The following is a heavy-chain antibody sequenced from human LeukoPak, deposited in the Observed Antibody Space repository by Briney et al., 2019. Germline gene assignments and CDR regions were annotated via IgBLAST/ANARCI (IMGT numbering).Heavy chain of an antibody. Sequence: SETLSLTCTVSGGSISSYYWSWIRQPAGKGLEWIGCIYTSGSTNYNPSLKSRVTMSVDTSKNQFSLKLSSATAADTAVYYCARTGWGRDGYNWEFDYWGQGTLVTVSS. CDR2: IYTSGST. CDR3: ARTGWGRDGYNWEFDY. J-gene: IGHJ4*02. D-gene: IGHD5-24*01. CDR1: GGSISSYY. V-gene: IGHV4-4*07.